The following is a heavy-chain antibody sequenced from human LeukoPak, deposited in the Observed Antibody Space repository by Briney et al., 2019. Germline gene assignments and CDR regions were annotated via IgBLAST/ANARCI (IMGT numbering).Heavy chain of an antibody. CDR2: INPSGGST. J-gene: IGHJ4*02. V-gene: IGHV1-46*01. CDR1: GYTFTSYY. Sequence: ASVKVSCKASGYTFTSYYMHWVREAPGQGLEWMVIINPSGGSTSYAQKFQGRVTMTRDTSTSTVYMELSSLRPEDTAVYYCARGEYDILTGYYNYFDYWGQGTLVTVSS. CDR3: ARGEYDILTGYYNYFDY. D-gene: IGHD3-9*01.